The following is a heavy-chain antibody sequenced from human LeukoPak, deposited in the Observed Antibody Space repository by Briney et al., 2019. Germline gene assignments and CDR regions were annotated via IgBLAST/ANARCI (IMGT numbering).Heavy chain of an antibody. CDR2: IWKDGSHE. Sequence: PGGSLRLSCAASGFTFSSYGMHWVRQAPGKGLEWVAVIWKDGSHEYYRDSVKGRFTVSRDDSKSSLDLQMSSLRVDDTAMCYCARESISNGWFVGADYWGQGTLVTVSS. CDR3: ARESISNGWFVGADY. V-gene: IGHV3-33*01. D-gene: IGHD1-26*01. CDR1: GFTFSSYG. J-gene: IGHJ4*02.